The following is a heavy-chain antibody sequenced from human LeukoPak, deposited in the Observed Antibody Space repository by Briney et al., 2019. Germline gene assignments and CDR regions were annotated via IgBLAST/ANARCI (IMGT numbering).Heavy chain of an antibody. V-gene: IGHV3-7*01. CDR1: GFTLSELW. CDR2: IKHDGSEK. Sequence: PGGSLRLSCVASGFTLSELWMNWVRQAPGKGLEWVANIKHDGSEKNYVDSVKGRFTISRDNAKNSLYLQMNSLRAEDTAVYYCARDRGHGDDGEVYWGQGTLVTVSS. D-gene: IGHD4-17*01. J-gene: IGHJ4*02. CDR3: ARDRGHGDDGEVY.